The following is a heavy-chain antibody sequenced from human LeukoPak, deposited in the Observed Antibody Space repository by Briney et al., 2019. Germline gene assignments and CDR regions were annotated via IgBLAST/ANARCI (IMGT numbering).Heavy chain of an antibody. V-gene: IGHV3-15*01. Sequence: GGSLRLSCAASGFAFSNAWMSWVRQAPGKGLEWVARIQRRSDSGATDYAAPVKDRFIISRDDSQNMVYLQMNSLKTEDTALYYCAGGLGKGDLDCWGQGTLVTVSS. CDR1: GFAFSNAW. J-gene: IGHJ4*02. CDR3: AGGLGKGDLDC. CDR2: IQRRSDSGAT. D-gene: IGHD7-27*01.